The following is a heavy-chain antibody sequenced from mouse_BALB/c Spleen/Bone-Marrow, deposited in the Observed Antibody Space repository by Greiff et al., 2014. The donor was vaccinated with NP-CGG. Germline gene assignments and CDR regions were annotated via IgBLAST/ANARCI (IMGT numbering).Heavy chain of an antibody. CDR1: GFTFSNYW. Sequence: KLVESGGGLVQPGGSMKLSCVASGFTFSNYWMNWVRQSPEKGLEWVAEIRLKSNNYATHYAESVKGRFTISRDDSKSSVYLQMNNLRAEDTGIYYCTRGIYYGNFYAMDYWGQRTSVTVSS. CDR3: TRGIYYGNFYAMDY. V-gene: IGHV6-6*02. CDR2: IRLKSNNYAT. J-gene: IGHJ4*01. D-gene: IGHD2-1*01.